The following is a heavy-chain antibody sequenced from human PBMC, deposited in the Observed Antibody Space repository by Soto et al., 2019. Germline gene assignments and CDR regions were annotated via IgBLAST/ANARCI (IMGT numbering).Heavy chain of an antibody. J-gene: IGHJ4*02. CDR2: ISYDGSNK. Sequence: QVQLVESGGGVVQPGRSLRLSCAASGFTFSSYGMHWVRQAPGKGLEWVAVISYDGSNKYYADSVKGRFTISRDNSKNTLYLQMNSLRAEDTAVYYCAKDRKSGYSSRWLGCFDYWGQGTLVTVSS. CDR3: AKDRKSGYSSRWLGCFDY. D-gene: IGHD6-13*01. CDR1: GFTFSSYG. V-gene: IGHV3-30*18.